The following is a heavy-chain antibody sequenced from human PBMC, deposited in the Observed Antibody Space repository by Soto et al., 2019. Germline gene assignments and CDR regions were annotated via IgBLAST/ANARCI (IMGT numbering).Heavy chain of an antibody. J-gene: IGHJ6*02. CDR1: GYTFTSYA. V-gene: IGHV1-3*01. CDR2: INAGNGNT. CDR3: ARDPSYYGMDV. Sequence: SVKVSCKASGYTFTSYAMHWLRQAPGQRLEWMGWINAGNGNTKYSQKFQGRVTITRDTSASTAYMELSSLRSEDTAVYYCARDPSYYGMDVWGQGTTVTVSS.